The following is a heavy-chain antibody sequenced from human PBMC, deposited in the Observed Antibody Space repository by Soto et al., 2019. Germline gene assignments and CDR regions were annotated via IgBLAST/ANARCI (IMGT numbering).Heavy chain of an antibody. CDR2: INPILRTT. J-gene: IGHJ4*02. CDR1: GATITKFA. V-gene: IGHV1-69*11. D-gene: IGHD3-9*01. CDR3: AKESEGGFEN. Sequence: QVQLVQSGAEVKKPGSSVRVSCKTSGATITKFAISWVRQAPGQGPEWMGGINPILRTTDYAQRFQDRVTITADESTNTAYLELTGLGSEDTAMFYCAKESEGGFENWGQGTLVTVSS.